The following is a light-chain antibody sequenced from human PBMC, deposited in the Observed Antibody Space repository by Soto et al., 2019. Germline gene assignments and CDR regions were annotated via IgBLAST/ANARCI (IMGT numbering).Light chain of an antibody. J-gene: IGLJ1*01. CDR2: DVT. Sequence: QSALTQPRSVSWSPGQSVTISCTGTKSDLGDYNYVSLFQQHPGKTPKLMIYDVTRRPSGVPDRFSGSQSGNTASLTISGLQAEDEADYYCCSYGGTYTYVFGTGTKVTVL. V-gene: IGLV2-11*01. CDR3: CSYGGTYTYV. CDR1: KSDLGDYNY.